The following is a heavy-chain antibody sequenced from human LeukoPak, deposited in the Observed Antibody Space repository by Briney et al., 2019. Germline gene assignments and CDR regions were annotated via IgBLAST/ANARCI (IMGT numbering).Heavy chain of an antibody. V-gene: IGHV6-1*01. CDR3: AREESETYTIDY. J-gene: IGHJ4*02. D-gene: IGHD3-3*01. Sequence: SGPGLVKPSQTLSLTCAISGDSVSSYSVAWTWIRQSPSRGLQWLGRTYYRSKWYNDYAISVKSRITINPDTSKNQFSLQLTSVTPEDTAVYYCAREESETYTIDYWGQGTQVTVSS. CDR2: TYYRSKWYN. CDR1: GDSVSSYSVA.